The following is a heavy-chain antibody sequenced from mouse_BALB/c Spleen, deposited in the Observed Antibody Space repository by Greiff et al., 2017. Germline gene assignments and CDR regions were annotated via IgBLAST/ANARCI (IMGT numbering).Heavy chain of an antibody. CDR1: GDSITSGY. V-gene: IGHV3-8*02. CDR3: ARYGNPYYYAMDY. J-gene: IGHJ4*01. CDR2: ISYSGST. Sequence: EVQLVESGPSLVKPSQTLSLTCSVTGDSITSGYWNWIRKFPGNKLEYMGYISYSGSTYYNPSLKSRISITRDTSKNQYYLQLNSVTTEDTATYYCARYGNPYYYAMDYWGQGTSVTVSA. D-gene: IGHD2-1*01.